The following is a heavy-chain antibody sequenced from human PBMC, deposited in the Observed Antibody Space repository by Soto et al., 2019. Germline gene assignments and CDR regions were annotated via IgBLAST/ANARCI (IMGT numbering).Heavy chain of an antibody. CDR1: GFTFSSYA. V-gene: IGHV3-30-3*01. CDR3: ARDRSIVGATPLDY. CDR2: ISYDGSNK. D-gene: IGHD1-26*01. J-gene: IGHJ4*02. Sequence: HHGGSLRLSCAASGFTFSSYAMHWVRQAPGKGLEWVAVISYDGSNKYYADSVKGRFTISRDNSKNTLYLQMNSLRAEDTAVYYCARDRSIVGATPLDYWGQGTLVTVSS.